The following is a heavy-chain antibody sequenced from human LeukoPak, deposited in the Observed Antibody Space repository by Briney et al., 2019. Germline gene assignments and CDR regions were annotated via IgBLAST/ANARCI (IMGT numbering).Heavy chain of an antibody. CDR3: ATRGYGSTWHSQN. V-gene: IGHV4-31*03. CDR1: GGSISSGGYY. D-gene: IGHD6-13*01. Sequence: SQTLSLTCTVSGGSISSGGYYWSWIRQHPGKGLEWIGYIYYSGSTYYNPSLKSRVTISVDPSKNQFSLKLTSVTDADTAVYYCATRGYGSTWHSQNWGQGTLVTVSS. CDR2: IYYSGST. J-gene: IGHJ4*02.